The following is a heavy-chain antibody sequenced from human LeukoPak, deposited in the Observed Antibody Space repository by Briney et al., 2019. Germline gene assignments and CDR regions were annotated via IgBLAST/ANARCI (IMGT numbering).Heavy chain of an antibody. CDR2: IWYDGSDK. D-gene: IGHD5-18*01. CDR3: AKGGYKTPFDY. J-gene: IGHJ4*02. Sequence: PGGSLRLSCAASGFTFSIYGMHWVRQAPGKGLEWVAAIWYDGSDKHYADSVKGRFTISRDNSKNTLYLQMNSLRAEDTAVYYCAKGGYKTPFDYWGQGTLVTVSS. V-gene: IGHV3-33*06. CDR1: GFTFSIYG.